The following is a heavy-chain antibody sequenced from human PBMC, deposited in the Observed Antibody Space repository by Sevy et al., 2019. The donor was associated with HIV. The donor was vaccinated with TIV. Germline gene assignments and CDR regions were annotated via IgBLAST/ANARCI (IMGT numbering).Heavy chain of an antibody. Sequence: GGSLRLSCAASGFTFSTYTMNWVRQAPGKGLEWVSTISGSGGSTYYADSVKGRFTISRDKSKRTLFLLMNNLRTEDTAVKYWAKGESTFYGIDVWGQGTTVTVSS. CDR3: AKGESTFYGIDV. V-gene: IGHV3-23*01. CDR2: ISGSGGST. D-gene: IGHD3-16*01. CDR1: GFTFSTYT. J-gene: IGHJ6*02.